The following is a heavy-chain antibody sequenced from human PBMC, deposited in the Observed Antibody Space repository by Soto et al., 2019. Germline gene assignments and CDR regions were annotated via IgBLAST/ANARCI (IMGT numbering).Heavy chain of an antibody. D-gene: IGHD7-27*01. CDR1: GGSMGAYD. J-gene: IGHJ6*02. CDR3: ARHSKKTGDFDYYYGMDV. V-gene: IGHV4-59*08. Sequence: SETLCLTCSVFGGSMGAYDGSWIRQSPGKGLEWIANIYYRGNTNYNPSLESRVTISIDTSKNQFSLKLNSLTAADTAVYYCARHSKKTGDFDYYYGMDVWGQGTTVTVS. CDR2: IYYRGNT.